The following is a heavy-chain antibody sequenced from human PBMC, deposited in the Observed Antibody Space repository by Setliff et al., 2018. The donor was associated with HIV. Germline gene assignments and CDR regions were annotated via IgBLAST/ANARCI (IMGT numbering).Heavy chain of an antibody. V-gene: IGHV3-33*01. D-gene: IGHD3-3*01. CDR1: GFTFSSYG. CDR3: ARPGSGYYRRVGAFDI. CDR2: IWYDGSNK. Sequence: GGSLRLSCAASGFTFSSYGMHWVRRAPGKGLEWVAVIWYDGSNKYYADSVKGRFTISRDNSKNTLYLQMNSLRAEDTAVYYCARPGSGYYRRVGAFDIWGQGTMVTV. J-gene: IGHJ3*02.